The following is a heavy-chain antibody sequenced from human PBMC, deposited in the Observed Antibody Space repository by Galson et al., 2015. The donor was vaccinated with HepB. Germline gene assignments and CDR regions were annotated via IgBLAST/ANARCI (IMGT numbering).Heavy chain of an antibody. CDR3: ARGRVRFLEWATPYYYYGMDV. J-gene: IGHJ6*02. D-gene: IGHD3-3*01. V-gene: IGHV4-34*01. CDR2: INHSGST. Sequence: ETLSLTCAVYGGSFSGYYWSWIRQPPGKGLEWIGEINHSGSTNYNPSLKSRVTISVDTSKNQFSLKLSSVTAADTAVYYCARGRVRFLEWATPYYYYGMDVWGQGTTVTVSS. CDR1: GGSFSGYY.